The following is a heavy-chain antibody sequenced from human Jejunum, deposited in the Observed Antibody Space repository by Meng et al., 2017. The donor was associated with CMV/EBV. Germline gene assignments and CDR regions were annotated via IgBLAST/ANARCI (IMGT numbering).Heavy chain of an antibody. D-gene: IGHD5-18*01. V-gene: IGHV3-23*01. CDR3: AKSLVDTAMDLDE. J-gene: IGHJ4*02. Sequence: AASGFTFRSFAMTWVRQAPGKGLEWVSTIDSSDRTYYADSVKGRFTISRDNSMNTLHLQMNSLRAEDTAVYYCAKSLVDTAMDLDEWGQETLVTVSS. CDR2: IDSSDRT. CDR1: GFTFRSFA.